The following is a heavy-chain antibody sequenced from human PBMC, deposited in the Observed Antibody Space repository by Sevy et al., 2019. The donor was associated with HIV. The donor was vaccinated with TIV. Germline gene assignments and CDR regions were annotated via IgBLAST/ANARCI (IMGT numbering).Heavy chain of an antibody. V-gene: IGHV3-11*01. CDR2: ISSTGTTI. Sequence: GGSLRLSCAASGFTFSDYYMNWIRQSPRRGLEWVSYISSTGTTIYYADSVKGRFTISRDNAKNSLYLQMNSLRAEDTAVYYCAREGSLRYFDLWGHGTLVTVSS. CDR1: GFTFSDYY. CDR3: AREGSLRYFDL. D-gene: IGHD3-10*01. J-gene: IGHJ2*01.